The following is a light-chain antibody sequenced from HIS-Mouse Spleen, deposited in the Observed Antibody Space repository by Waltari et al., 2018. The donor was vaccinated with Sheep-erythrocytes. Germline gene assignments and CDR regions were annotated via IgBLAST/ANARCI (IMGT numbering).Light chain of an antibody. CDR1: QSVSSH. V-gene: IGKV3-11*01. CDR2: GAS. Sequence: EIVLTQSPATLSLSPGERATLSCSASQSVSSHLAGYQQKPGQAPRLLIYGASNRATGIPARFRGSGSGTDFTLTSSSLEPEDVAGYYCQQRCNWLLTFGEGTKVEIK. J-gene: IGKJ4*02. CDR3: QQRCNWLLT.